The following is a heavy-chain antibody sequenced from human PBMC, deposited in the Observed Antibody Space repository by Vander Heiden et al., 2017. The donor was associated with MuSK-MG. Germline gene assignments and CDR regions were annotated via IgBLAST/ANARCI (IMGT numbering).Heavy chain of an antibody. J-gene: IGHJ5*02. CDR1: GGSISSYY. V-gene: IGHV4-59*01. D-gene: IGHD2-15*01. CDR3: ARELVAYCSGGSCYYDR. CDR2: IYYSGST. Sequence: QVQLQESGPGLVTPSETLSLTCTVSGGSISSYYWSWIRQPPGKGLEWIGYIYYSGSTNYNPSLKRRVTISVDTSKNQFSLKMSSVTAADTAVYYCARELVAYCSGGSCYYDRWGQGTLVTVSS.